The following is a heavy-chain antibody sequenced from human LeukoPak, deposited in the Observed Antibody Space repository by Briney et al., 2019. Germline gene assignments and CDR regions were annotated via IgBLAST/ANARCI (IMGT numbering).Heavy chain of an antibody. D-gene: IGHD4-17*01. V-gene: IGHV1-3*01. CDR1: GYIFTDYA. J-gene: IGHJ4*02. CDR2: INAGNGKT. Sequence: ASVTVSCKASGYIFTDYAIQWVRRAPGQGLEWMGWINAGNGKTKYAQKFQGRVTITRDTSASTAYMELSGLRSDDTAVYYCARARWTSTVTTYYLDFWGQGTLVTVSS. CDR3: ARARWTSTVTTYYLDF.